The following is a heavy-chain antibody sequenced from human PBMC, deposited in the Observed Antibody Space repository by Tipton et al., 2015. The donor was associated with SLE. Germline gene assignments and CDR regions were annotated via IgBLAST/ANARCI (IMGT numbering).Heavy chain of an antibody. CDR1: GVNFVKYW. CDR2: TNQDGAIR. J-gene: IGHJ4*02. Sequence: SLRLSCAASGVNFVKYWMHWVRQAPGKGLVWISRTNQDGAIRSYEDSVKGRFIISRDNSKSTLYLQMNNVRVEDTALYYCTRGIDPGSSRISDYWGQGTMVSVSS. D-gene: IGHD2-15*01. V-gene: IGHV3-74*01. CDR3: TRGIDPGSSRISDY.